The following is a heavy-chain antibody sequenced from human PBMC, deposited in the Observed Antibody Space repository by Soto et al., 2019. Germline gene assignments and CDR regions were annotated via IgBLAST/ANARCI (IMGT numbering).Heavy chain of an antibody. V-gene: IGHV3-66*01. CDR3: ARENMVRGVRIDY. J-gene: IGHJ4*02. CDR1: GFTVSSNY. D-gene: IGHD3-10*01. CDR2: IYSGGST. Sequence: GGSLRLSCAASGFTVSSNYMSWVRQAPGKGLEWVSVIYSGGSTYYADSAKGRFTISRDNSKNTLYLQMNSLRAEDTAVYYCARENMVRGVRIDYWGQGTLVTVSS.